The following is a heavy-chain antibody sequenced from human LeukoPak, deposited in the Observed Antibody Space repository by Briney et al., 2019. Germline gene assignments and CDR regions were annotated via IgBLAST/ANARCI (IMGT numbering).Heavy chain of an antibody. J-gene: IGHJ4*02. CDR1: GYTFTSYD. CDR2: VNPNSGNT. CDR3: ARGEY. Sequence: RASVKVSCKASGYTFTSYDINWVRQATGQGLEWMGWVNPNSGNTGYAQKFQGRLTMTGNTSRSTAYMELSGLRSEDTAMYYCARGEYWGQGTLVTVSS. V-gene: IGHV1-8*01.